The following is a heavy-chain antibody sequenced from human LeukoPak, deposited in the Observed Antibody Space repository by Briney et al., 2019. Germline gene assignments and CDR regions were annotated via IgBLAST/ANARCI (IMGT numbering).Heavy chain of an antibody. D-gene: IGHD4-17*01. V-gene: IGHV3-21*01. Sequence: GGSLRLSCAASGFTFSSYWMSWVRQAPGKGLEWVSSISSSSSYIYYADSVKGRFTISRDNAKNSLYLQMNSLRAEDTAVYYCARRKVTTVTTKEPGYYYYYGMDAWGQGTTVTVSS. CDR2: ISSSSSYI. J-gene: IGHJ6*02. CDR1: GFTFSSYW. CDR3: ARRKVTTVTTKEPGYYYYYGMDA.